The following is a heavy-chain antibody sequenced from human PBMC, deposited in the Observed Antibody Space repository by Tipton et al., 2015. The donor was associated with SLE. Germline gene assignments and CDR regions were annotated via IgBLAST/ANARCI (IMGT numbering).Heavy chain of an antibody. Sequence: SLRLSCIVSGFNIGDYVMSWVRQAPGRGLEWVGFVRNEGNGGTTEYVASVRGRFAISRDDSKSIAYLQMNSLKTEDTGVYYCTRGFAGTWGQGALVTVSS. D-gene: IGHD3-10*01. J-gene: IGHJ5*02. CDR3: TRGFAGT. CDR1: GFNIGDYV. CDR2: VRNEGNGGTT. V-gene: IGHV3-49*04.